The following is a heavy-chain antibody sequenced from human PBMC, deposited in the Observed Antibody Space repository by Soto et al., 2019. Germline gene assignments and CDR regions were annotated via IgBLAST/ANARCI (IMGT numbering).Heavy chain of an antibody. CDR2: IIPIFGTA. V-gene: IGHV1-69*13. CDR1: GGTFSSYA. D-gene: IGHD2-2*01. J-gene: IGHJ6*02. CDR3: ATASYCSSTSCHPYYYYGMDV. Sequence: SVKVSCKTSGGTFSSYAISWVRQAPGQGLEWMGGIIPIFGTADYAQKFQGRVTITADESTSTAYMELSSLRSEDTAVYYCATASYCSSTSCHPYYYYGMDVWGQGTTVTVSS.